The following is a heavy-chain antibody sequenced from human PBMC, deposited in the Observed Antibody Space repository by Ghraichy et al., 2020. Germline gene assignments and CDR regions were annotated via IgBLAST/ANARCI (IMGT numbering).Heavy chain of an antibody. CDR1: GFTFSSYG. CDR2: ISYDGSNK. Sequence: GGSLRLSCAASGFTFSSYGMHWVRQAPGKGLEWVAVISYDGSNKYYADSVKGRFTISRDNSKNTLYLQMNSLRAEDTAVYYCASGVCGGSCYMYYYYYYMDVWGKGTTVTVSS. D-gene: IGHD2-15*01. V-gene: IGHV3-30*03. CDR3: ASGVCGGSCYMYYYYYYMDV. J-gene: IGHJ6*03.